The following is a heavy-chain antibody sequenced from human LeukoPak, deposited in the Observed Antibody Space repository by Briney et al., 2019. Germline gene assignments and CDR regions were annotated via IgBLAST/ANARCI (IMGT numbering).Heavy chain of an antibody. J-gene: IGHJ6*04. Sequence: GGSLRLSCAASGFTFSSYAMSWVRQAPGKGLEWVSAISGSGGSTYYADSVKGRFTISRDNSKNTLHLQMNSLRAEDTAVYYCAKNSQTRSTGTQYYYYGMDVWGKGTTVTVSS. CDR2: ISGSGGST. CDR3: AKNSQTRSTGTQYYYYGMDV. D-gene: IGHD4-17*01. V-gene: IGHV3-23*01. CDR1: GFTFSSYA.